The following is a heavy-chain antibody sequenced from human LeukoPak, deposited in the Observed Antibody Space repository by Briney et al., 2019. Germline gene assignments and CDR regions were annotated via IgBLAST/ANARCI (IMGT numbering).Heavy chain of an antibody. Sequence: PGGSLRLSCAASGFTFSSYWMSWIRQPPGKGLEWIGYISYSGSIYYNPSLESRVTISADTSKNQFSLMLTSVTAADTAVYYCARQRGYSHGHLDHWGQGTLVPVSS. J-gene: IGHJ1*01. D-gene: IGHD5-18*01. CDR2: ISYSGSI. CDR3: ARQRGYSHGHLDH. CDR1: GFTFSSYW. V-gene: IGHV4-59*12.